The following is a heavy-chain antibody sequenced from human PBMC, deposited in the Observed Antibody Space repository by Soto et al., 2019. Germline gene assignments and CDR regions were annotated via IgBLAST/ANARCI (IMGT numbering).Heavy chain of an antibody. V-gene: IGHV4-30-2*01. CDR2: IYHSGST. Sequence: SETLSLTCAVSGGSTSSGGYSWSWIRQPPGKGLEWIGYIYHSGSTYYNPSLKSRVTISVDRSKNQFSLKLSSVTAADTAVYYCARAEGIAARPGWFDPWGQGTLVTVSS. D-gene: IGHD6-6*01. CDR1: GGSTSSGGYS. CDR3: ARAEGIAARPGWFDP. J-gene: IGHJ5*02.